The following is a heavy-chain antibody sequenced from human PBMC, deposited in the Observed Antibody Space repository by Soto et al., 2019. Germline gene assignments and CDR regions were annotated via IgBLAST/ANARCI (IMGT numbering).Heavy chain of an antibody. CDR2: ISAYSGNT. V-gene: IGHV1-18*01. Sequence: ASVKVSCKASGYTFSSYGLSWVRQAPGQGLEWMGWISAYSGNTVYTQRFKGRLTMATGTSTGTAYMELRSLRSDDTVVYYCARDFYQSSGYCDYWGQGTLVTVSS. CDR1: GYTFSSYG. CDR3: ARDFYQSSGYCDY. D-gene: IGHD3-22*01. J-gene: IGHJ4*02.